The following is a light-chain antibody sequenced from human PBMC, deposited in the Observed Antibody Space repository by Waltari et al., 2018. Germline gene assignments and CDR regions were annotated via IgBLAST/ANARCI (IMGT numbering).Light chain of an antibody. J-gene: IGKJ4*01. CDR3: QQLIDYPLT. V-gene: IGKV1-9*01. Sequence: DIQLTQSPSFLSASVGDRVTITCRASQGIDSSLAWYQHKPGKTPKLLIYAASTLQSGVPSRFSGSGSRTEFTLTISSLQPEDFATYYCQQLIDYPLTFGGGTKVEIK. CDR2: AAS. CDR1: QGIDSS.